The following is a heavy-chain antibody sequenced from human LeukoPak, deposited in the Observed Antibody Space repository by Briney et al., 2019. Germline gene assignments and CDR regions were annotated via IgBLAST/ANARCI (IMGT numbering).Heavy chain of an antibody. D-gene: IGHD6-13*01. V-gene: IGHV1-18*01. J-gene: IGHJ4*02. CDR1: GYTFTSYG. Sequence: ASVKVSCKVSGYTFTSYGISWVRQAPGQGLEWMGWISAYNGNTNYAQKLQGRVTMTTDTSTSTAYMELRSLRSDDTAVYYCARAGIAAAPRTLFDFWGQGTLVTVSS. CDR2: ISAYNGNT. CDR3: ARAGIAAAPRTLFDF.